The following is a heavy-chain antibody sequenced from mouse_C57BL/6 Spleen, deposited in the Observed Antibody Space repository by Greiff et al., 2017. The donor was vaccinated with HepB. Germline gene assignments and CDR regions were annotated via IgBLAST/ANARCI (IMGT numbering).Heavy chain of an antibody. CDR3: TRVWSGYDYDGGFAY. CDR1: GFNIKDYY. D-gene: IGHD2-4*01. J-gene: IGHJ3*01. CDR2: IDPEDGDT. V-gene: IGHV14-1*01. Sequence: EVQLQQSGAELVRPGASVKLSCTASGFNIKDYYMHWVKQRPEQGLEWIGRIDPEDGDTEYAPKFQGKATMTADTSSNTAYLQLSSLTSEDTAVDYCTRVWSGYDYDGGFAYWGQGTLVTVAA.